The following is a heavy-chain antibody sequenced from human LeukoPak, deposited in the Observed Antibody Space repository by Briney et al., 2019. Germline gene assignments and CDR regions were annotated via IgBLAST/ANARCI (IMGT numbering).Heavy chain of an antibody. Sequence: PSETLSLTCTVSGASISSYYWGWIRQPPGKGLEWLGYIYYSGSTNYNPSPKSRVSISVDTSKNQFSLKLSSVTAADTAVYYCARTRIVGATIRTFDIWGQGTMVTVSS. CDR3: ARTRIVGATIRTFDI. CDR2: IYYSGST. J-gene: IGHJ3*02. V-gene: IGHV4-59*01. D-gene: IGHD1-26*01. CDR1: GASISSYY.